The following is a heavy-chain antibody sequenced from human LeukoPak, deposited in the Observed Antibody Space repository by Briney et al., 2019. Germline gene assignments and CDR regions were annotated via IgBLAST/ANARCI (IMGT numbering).Heavy chain of an antibody. CDR3: AHRLSHYDFWSGYYYNWFDP. V-gene: IGHV2-5*01. J-gene: IGHJ5*02. CDR2: IYWNDDK. Sequence: SGPTLVKPTQTLTLTCTFSGFSLSTSGVGVGWIRQPPGKALEWLALIYWNDDKRYSPSLKSRLTITKDTSKNQVVLTMTNMDPVDTATYYCAHRLSHYDFWSGYYYNWFDPWGQGTLVTVSS. D-gene: IGHD3-3*01. CDR1: GFSLSTSGVG.